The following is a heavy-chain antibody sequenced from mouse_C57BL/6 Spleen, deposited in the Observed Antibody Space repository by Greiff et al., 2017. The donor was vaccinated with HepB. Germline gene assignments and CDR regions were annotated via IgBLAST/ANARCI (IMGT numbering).Heavy chain of an antibody. J-gene: IGHJ4*01. Sequence: QVQLKQSGPELVKPGASVKISCKASGYAFSSSWMNWVKQRPGKGLEWIGRIYPGDGDTNYNGKFKGKATLTADKSSSTAYMQLSSLTSEDSAVYFSERYYSNYGNYAMDYWGQGTSVTVSS. CDR3: ERYYSNYGNYAMDY. CDR1: GYAFSSSW. D-gene: IGHD2-5*01. CDR2: IYPGDGDT. V-gene: IGHV1-82*01.